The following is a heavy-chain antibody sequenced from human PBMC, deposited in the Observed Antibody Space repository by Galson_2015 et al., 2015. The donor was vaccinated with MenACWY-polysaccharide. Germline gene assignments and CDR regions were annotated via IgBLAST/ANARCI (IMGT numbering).Heavy chain of an antibody. CDR3: AKSDIRGVYCAIGGH. Sequence: SLRLSCAASGFSLNFYTMHWVRQAPGKGLEWVAVNSHDGNNKFYGDSVKGRFTVFRDNSKNTVYLQMDNLSVEDTAVYFCAKSDIRGVYCAIGGHWGQGPLVTVSP. CDR2: NSHDGNNK. D-gene: IGHD2-21*02. V-gene: IGHV3-30*18. J-gene: IGHJ4*02. CDR1: GFSLNFYT.